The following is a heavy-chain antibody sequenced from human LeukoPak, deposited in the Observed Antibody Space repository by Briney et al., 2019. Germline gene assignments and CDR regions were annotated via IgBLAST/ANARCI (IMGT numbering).Heavy chain of an antibody. D-gene: IGHD5-12*01. CDR2: ISTSSSTI. Sequence: GGSLRLSCAASGFTFSSYSMSWVRQAPGKGLEWISYISTSSSTIYYADSVKGRFTISRDNGKNSLYLQMNSLRGEDTAVYYCARRGYFDYWGQGTLVTVSS. CDR1: GFTFSSYS. J-gene: IGHJ4*02. V-gene: IGHV3-48*01. CDR3: ARRGYFDY.